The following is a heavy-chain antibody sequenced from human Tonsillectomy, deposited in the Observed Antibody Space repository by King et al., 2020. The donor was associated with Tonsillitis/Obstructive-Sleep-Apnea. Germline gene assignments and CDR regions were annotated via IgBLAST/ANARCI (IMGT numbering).Heavy chain of an antibody. Sequence: VQLVESGGGLVKPGGSLRLSCAASGFTFSDYYMSWIRQAPGKGLEWVSYISSSGSTIYYADSVKGRFTISRDNAKNSLYLQMNSLRAEDTAVYYCAREIDSSGYYSFYYYYYYMDVWGKGTTVTVSS. CDR2: ISSSGSTI. CDR1: GFTFSDYY. CDR3: AREIDSSGYYSFYYYYYYMDV. V-gene: IGHV3-11*01. D-gene: IGHD3-22*01. J-gene: IGHJ6*03.